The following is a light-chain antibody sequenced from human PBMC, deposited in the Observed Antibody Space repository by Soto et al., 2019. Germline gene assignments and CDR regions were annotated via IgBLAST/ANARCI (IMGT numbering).Light chain of an antibody. J-gene: IGKJ1*01. CDR2: KAS. V-gene: IGKV1-5*03. Sequence: DIQMTQSPSTLSASVGDRVTITCRASQSISNWLAWYQQKPGKAPRLLIYKASSLQSGVPSRFSGSGSGTEFTLTISSLQPDDFATYYCQQYDSYSRTFGRGTKVEI. CDR1: QSISNW. CDR3: QQYDSYSRT.